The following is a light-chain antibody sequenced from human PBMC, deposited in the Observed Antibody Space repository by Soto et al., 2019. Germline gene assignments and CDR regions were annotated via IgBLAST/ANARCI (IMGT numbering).Light chain of an antibody. CDR1: SSNIGNNA. V-gene: IGLV1-36*01. CDR2: YDD. Sequence: QSVLTQPPSVSEAPRQRVTISCSGSSSNIGNNAVNWYQQIPGKAPKLLIYYDDLLPSGVSDRFSGSKSGTSASLAISGLQSEDEADYYCASWDDSLNGWVFGGGTQVTVL. CDR3: ASWDDSLNGWV. J-gene: IGLJ3*02.